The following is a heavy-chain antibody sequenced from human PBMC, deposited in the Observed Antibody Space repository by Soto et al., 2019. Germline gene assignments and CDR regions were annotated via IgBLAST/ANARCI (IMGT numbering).Heavy chain of an antibody. CDR1: GGSVSSNY. D-gene: IGHD6-13*01. CDR2: VYNSGST. V-gene: IGHV4-59*02. Sequence: SETLSLTCAVAGGSVSSNYWTWIRQPPGKGLEWIGYVYNSGSTNYNPSLKSRVTISEDTSKSQFSLKVNSMTAADTAVYYCARYRREAVAGYTLDNWGQGILVTVSS. J-gene: IGHJ4*02. CDR3: ARYRREAVAGYTLDN.